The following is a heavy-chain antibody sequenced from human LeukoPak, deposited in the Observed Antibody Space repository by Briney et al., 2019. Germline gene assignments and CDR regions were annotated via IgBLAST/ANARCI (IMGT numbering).Heavy chain of an antibody. V-gene: IGHV1-46*01. J-gene: IGHJ6*02. Sequence: GASVKVSCKASGYTFTNYYIHWVRQAPGQGLEWMGIINSSGGGTIHAQKFRGRVTTTRDTSTSTVHMELSSLSPEDTAVYYCARGVSYRSGWYGMGVWGQGTTVTVSS. D-gene: IGHD6-25*01. CDR3: ARGVSYRSGWYGMGV. CDR2: INSSGGGT. CDR1: GYTFTNYY.